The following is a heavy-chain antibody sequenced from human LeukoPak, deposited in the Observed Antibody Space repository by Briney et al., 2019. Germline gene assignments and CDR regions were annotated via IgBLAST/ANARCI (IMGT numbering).Heavy chain of an antibody. V-gene: IGHV3-74*01. CDR1: RFTFSTYW. J-gene: IGHJ4*02. Sequence: GGSPRLSCAASRFTFSTYWMHWVRQAPGKGLVWVSRINSDGSSTSYADSVKGRFTISRDNAKNTLYLQMNSLRAEDTAVYYCARGERYGSSNYWGQGTLVTVSS. CDR3: ARGERYGSSNY. D-gene: IGHD1-26*01. CDR2: INSDGSST.